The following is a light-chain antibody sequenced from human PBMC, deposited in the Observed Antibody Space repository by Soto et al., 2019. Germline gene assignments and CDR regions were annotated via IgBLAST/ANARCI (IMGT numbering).Light chain of an antibody. V-gene: IGKV3-11*01. CDR2: DAS. J-gene: IGKJ4*01. CDR1: QSVSSY. Sequence: EIVLTQSPATLSLSPGERATLSCRASQSVSSYLAWYQQKPGQAPRLLIYDASNRATGIPARFSGSGSGTDFTLTISSLEPEDFAVYYCQQRSNWLPLTFGGGT. CDR3: QQRSNWLPLT.